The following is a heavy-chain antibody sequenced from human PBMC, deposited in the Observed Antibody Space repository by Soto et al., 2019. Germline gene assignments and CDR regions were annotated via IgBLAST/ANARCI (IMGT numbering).Heavy chain of an antibody. CDR2: ISAYNDNT. CDR1: GFTFTSYA. CDR3: AKRKNCPSTTCFDY. Sequence: GASVKVSCKASGFTFTSYAISWVRQAPGQGLEWMGWISAYNDNTNYAQKLQGRVTMTTDTSTSTAYMELSNLRAEDTAVYYCAKRKNCPSTTCFDYWGQGTLVTVSS. D-gene: IGHD2-2*01. V-gene: IGHV1-18*01. J-gene: IGHJ4*02.